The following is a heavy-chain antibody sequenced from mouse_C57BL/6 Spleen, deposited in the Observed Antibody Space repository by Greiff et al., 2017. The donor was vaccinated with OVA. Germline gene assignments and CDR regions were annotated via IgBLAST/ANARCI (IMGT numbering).Heavy chain of an antibody. D-gene: IGHD3-2*02. V-gene: IGHV1-52*01. CDR2: IDPSDSET. CDR1: GYTFTSYW. J-gene: IGHJ3*01. CDR3: ALGKDGDSSGYGFAY. Sequence: QVQLQQPGAELVRPGSSVKLSCRASGYTFTSYWMHWVKQRPIQGLEWIGNIDPSDSETHYNPKFKDKATLTVNKSSSTAYMQLSSLTSEDSAVYYGALGKDGDSSGYGFAYWGQGTLVTVSA.